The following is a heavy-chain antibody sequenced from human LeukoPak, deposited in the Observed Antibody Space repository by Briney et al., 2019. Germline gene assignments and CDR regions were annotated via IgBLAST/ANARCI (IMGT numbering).Heavy chain of an antibody. Sequence: GGSLRLSCAASGFTFSSYWMNWVRQAPGKGLEWVSSISSSSSYIYYADSVKGRFTISRDNAKNSLYLQMNSLRAEDTAVYYCARVGSYATYYDILTGLFIDAFDIWGQGTMVTVSS. V-gene: IGHV3-21*01. CDR1: GFTFSSYW. J-gene: IGHJ3*02. CDR3: ARVGSYATYYDILTGLFIDAFDI. CDR2: ISSSSSYI. D-gene: IGHD3-9*01.